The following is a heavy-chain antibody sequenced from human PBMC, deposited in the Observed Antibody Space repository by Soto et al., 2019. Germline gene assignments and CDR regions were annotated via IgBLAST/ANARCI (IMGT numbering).Heavy chain of an antibody. CDR3: ARDPGSNTNCYICYYYGMDV. Sequence: QVQLVQSGAEVKEPGSSVQVSCKASGYTFTSYGISWVRQAPRQGLEGMGWISAYNGITKYAQKFEGRVTLTTDTSTGPAYMELRSLRSDDTAVYYCARDPGSNTNCYICYYYGMDVWGQGTTVTVS. CDR2: ISAYNGIT. CDR1: GYTFTSYG. V-gene: IGHV1-18*04. D-gene: IGHD2-2*02. J-gene: IGHJ6*02.